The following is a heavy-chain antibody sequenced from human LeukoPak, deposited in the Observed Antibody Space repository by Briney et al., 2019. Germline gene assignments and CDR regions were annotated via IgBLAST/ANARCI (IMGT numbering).Heavy chain of an antibody. Sequence: SGGSLRLSCAASGFIFSNYRMSWVRQAPGKGLEWVANINQDGSEKYYVDSVKGRFTISRDNAKNSLYLQMNGLRAEDSAVYYCARDRGFYYDSSAYYYYWGQGTLVTVSS. J-gene: IGHJ4*02. CDR2: INQDGSEK. D-gene: IGHD3-22*01. V-gene: IGHV3-7*05. CDR1: GFIFSNYR. CDR3: ARDRGFYYDSSAYYYY.